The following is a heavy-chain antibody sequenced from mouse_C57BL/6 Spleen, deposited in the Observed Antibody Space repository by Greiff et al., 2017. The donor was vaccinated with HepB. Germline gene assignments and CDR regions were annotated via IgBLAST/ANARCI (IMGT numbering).Heavy chain of an antibody. J-gene: IGHJ3*01. CDR1: GFTFSSYA. Sequence: DVHLVESGGGLVKPGGSLKLSCAASGFTFSSYAMSWVRQTPEKRLEWVATISDGGSYTYYPDNVKGRFTISRDNAKNNLYLQMSHLKSEDTAMYYCARADDSWFAYWGQGTLVTVSA. CDR2: ISDGGSYT. V-gene: IGHV5-4*01. CDR3: ARADDSWFAY.